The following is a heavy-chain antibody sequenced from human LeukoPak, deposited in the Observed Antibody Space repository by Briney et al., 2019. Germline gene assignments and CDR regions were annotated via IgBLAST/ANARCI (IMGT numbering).Heavy chain of an antibody. D-gene: IGHD6-19*01. J-gene: IGHJ4*02. V-gene: IGHV1-69*01. Sequence: ASVTVSCKASGGTFSTYAISWGRQAPGQGLEWMGGIIPIFGTANDAQKFQGRVTITADESTSTAYMELSSLRSEDTAVYYCARGLIAVAGIPFDYWGQGTLVTVSS. CDR1: GGTFSTYA. CDR3: ARGLIAVAGIPFDY. CDR2: IIPIFGTA.